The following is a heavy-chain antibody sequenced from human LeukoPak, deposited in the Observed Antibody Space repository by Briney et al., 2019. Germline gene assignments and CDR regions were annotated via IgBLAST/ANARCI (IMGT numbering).Heavy chain of an antibody. V-gene: IGHV3-7*03. J-gene: IGHJ4*02. D-gene: IGHD2-15*01. CDR2: IKKDGSEK. Sequence: GGSLRLSCSASGFTFSSHAMHWVRQAPGKGLEWVAIIKKDGSEKYYVDSMKGRFTISRDNAKNSLFLQMNSLRAEDTAIYYCTTDTWYSAGHWGQGTLVTVSS. CDR1: GFTFSSHA. CDR3: TTDTWYSAGH.